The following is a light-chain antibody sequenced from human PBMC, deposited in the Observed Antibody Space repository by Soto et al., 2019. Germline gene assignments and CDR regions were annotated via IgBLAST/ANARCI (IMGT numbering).Light chain of an antibody. J-gene: IGKJ1*01. CDR2: GAS. CDR1: QSVSSN. V-gene: IGKV3-15*01. Sequence: EIVMTQSPATLSVSPGARATLSCRASQSVSSNLGWYQHKPGQAPRLLIYGASTRATGIPARFSGSGSGTEFTLTISSLQSEDFAVYYCQQYDNWPTWTCGQGTKVEIK. CDR3: QQYDNWPTWT.